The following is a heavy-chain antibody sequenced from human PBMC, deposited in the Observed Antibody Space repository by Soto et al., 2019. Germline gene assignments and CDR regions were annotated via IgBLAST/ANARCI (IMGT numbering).Heavy chain of an antibody. Sequence: GGSLRLSCAASGFTFSSYAMSWVRQAPGKGLEWVSAISGSGGSTYYADSVKGRFTISRDNSKNTLYLQMNSLGAEDTAVYYRAKDLRRGGYRSSFHYWGQGTLVTVSS. D-gene: IGHD6-6*01. CDR1: GFTFSSYA. CDR2: ISGSGGST. V-gene: IGHV3-23*01. CDR3: AKDLRRGGYRSSFHY. J-gene: IGHJ4*02.